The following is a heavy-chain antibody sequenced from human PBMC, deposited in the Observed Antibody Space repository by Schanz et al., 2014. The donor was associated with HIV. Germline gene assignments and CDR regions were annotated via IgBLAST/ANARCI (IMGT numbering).Heavy chain of an antibody. CDR1: GFTFSSSG. V-gene: IGHV3-33*01. CDR2: MWYDESHK. CDR3: ARDDRISAAADY. Sequence: QVQLVESGGGVVQPGRSLRLSCTASGFTFSSSGTHWVRQAPGKGLEWVAAMWYDESHKGYADSVKGRFTISRDNSKNTLYLQMSSLRAEDTAMYYCARDDRISAAADYWGQGTLVTVSS. D-gene: IGHD6-13*01. J-gene: IGHJ4*02.